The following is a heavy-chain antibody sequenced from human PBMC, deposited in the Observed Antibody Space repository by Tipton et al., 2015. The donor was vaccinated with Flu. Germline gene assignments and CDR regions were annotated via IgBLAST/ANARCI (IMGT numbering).Heavy chain of an antibody. CDR2: VSERGST. CDR1: GGSINNVY. J-gene: IGHJ4*02. V-gene: IGHV4-59*12. Sequence: TLSLTCTVSGGSINNVYWSWIRQTPGKGLEWIGYVSERGSTNYNPSLKSRVTMSVDTSKNQFSLKLSSVTAADTAVYYCAGIAVAGIFDYWGQGTLVTVSS. D-gene: IGHD6-19*01. CDR3: AGIAVAGIFDY.